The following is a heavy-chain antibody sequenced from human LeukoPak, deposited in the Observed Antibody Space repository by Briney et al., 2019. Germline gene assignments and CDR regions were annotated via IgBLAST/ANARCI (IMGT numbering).Heavy chain of an antibody. V-gene: IGHV4-39*01. CDR2: IYYSGST. CDR1: GGSISSSSYY. Sequence: SETLSLTCTVSGGSISSSSYYWGWIRQPPGKGLEWIGSIYYSGSTYYNPSLKSRVTISVDTSKNQFSLKLSSVTAADTAVYYCATDSSLLEWFPYWGQGTLVTVSS. D-gene: IGHD3-3*01. CDR3: ATDSSLLEWFPY. J-gene: IGHJ4*02.